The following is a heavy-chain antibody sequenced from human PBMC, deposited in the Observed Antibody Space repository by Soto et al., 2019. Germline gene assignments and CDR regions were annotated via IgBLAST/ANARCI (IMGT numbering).Heavy chain of an antibody. CDR1: GYTFSSYY. J-gene: IGHJ5*02. CDR3: ARDTRSDSNWFYP. D-gene: IGHD2-21*02. CDR2: IHPDSGST. Sequence: QEQLVQSGAEVREPGASVKLSCKTSGYTFSSYYMHWVRQAPGQGLEWMGIIHPDSGSTKFAQRFQGRLTMTRDSSTSTVYMELSSLRSEDTAVYYCARDTRSDSNWFYPWGQGTPVTVSS. V-gene: IGHV1-46*03.